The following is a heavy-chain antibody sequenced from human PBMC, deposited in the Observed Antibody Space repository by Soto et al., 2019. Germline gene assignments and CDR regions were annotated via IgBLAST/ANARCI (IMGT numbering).Heavy chain of an antibody. CDR2: IDNSGTYT. Sequence: GGSLRLSCAASGFTFSSYHMNWVRQAPGKGLEWVSSIDNSGTYTYYADSVKGRFTISRDNAKNSLYLQMNSLRAEDTAVYFCATIRRSSGWPDYWGQGTLVTVSS. CDR3: ATIRRSSGWPDY. J-gene: IGHJ4*02. D-gene: IGHD6-25*01. CDR1: GFTFSSYH. V-gene: IGHV3-21*01.